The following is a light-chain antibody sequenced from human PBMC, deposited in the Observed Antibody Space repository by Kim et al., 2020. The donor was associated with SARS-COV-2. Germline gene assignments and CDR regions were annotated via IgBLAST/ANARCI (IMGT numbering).Light chain of an antibody. Sequence: QRVTISCTGSSSNIGAGYDVQWYQQLPGTAPKLLIYGYNNRPSGVPDRFSVSKSGTSASLAITGLQTEDEADYYCQSYDTSLSGVVFGGGTKVTVL. CDR2: GYN. V-gene: IGLV1-40*01. J-gene: IGLJ3*02. CDR3: QSYDTSLSGVV. CDR1: SSNIGAGYD.